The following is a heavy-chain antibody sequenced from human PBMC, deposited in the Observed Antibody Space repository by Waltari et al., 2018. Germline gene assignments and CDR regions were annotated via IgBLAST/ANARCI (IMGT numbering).Heavy chain of an antibody. Sequence: QVQLQESGPGLVRPSETLSLTCTVSGGSISSHYYTWIRQPPGKGLQWVGYVQHSGGTNYNPSLQSRVTMSVDTSKNQFSLKLTSVTAADTAVYYCARGVHTYGYSPYFFDFWGRGTLVTVSS. D-gene: IGHD5-18*01. J-gene: IGHJ4*02. CDR3: ARGVHTYGYSPYFFDF. V-gene: IGHV4-59*11. CDR1: GGSISSHY. CDR2: VQHSGGT.